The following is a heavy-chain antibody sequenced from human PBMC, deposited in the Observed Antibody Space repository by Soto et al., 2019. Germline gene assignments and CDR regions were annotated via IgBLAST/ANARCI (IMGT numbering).Heavy chain of an antibody. V-gene: IGHV3-30-3*01. Sequence: GGSLRLSCAASGFTFNSYAMHWVRQAPGKGLEWVAAISTDGTNKYYADSVKGRFTISRDNSKNTLNLQMNSLRVEDTAVYYCARLGPTAVAVNAGNFDYWGQGTLVTVSS. D-gene: IGHD6-19*01. CDR2: ISTDGTNK. CDR1: GFTFNSYA. J-gene: IGHJ4*02. CDR3: ARLGPTAVAVNAGNFDY.